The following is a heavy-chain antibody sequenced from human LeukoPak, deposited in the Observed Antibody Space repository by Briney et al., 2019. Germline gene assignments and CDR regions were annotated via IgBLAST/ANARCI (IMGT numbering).Heavy chain of an antibody. J-gene: IGHJ4*02. CDR1: GFSLSTSGVG. D-gene: IGHD3-22*01. V-gene: IGHV2-5*02. Sequence: ESGPTLVKPTQTLTLTCTFSGFSLSTSGVGMGWIRQPPGKALEWLALIYWDDDKRYSPSLKSRLTITKDTSKNQVVLTMTNMDPVDTATYYCARTKATNYYDSSGYRDYWGQGTLVTVSS. CDR2: IYWDDDK. CDR3: ARTKATNYYDSSGYRDY.